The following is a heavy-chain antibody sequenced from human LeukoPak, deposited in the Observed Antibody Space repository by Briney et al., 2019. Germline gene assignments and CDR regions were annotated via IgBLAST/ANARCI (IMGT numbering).Heavy chain of an antibody. V-gene: IGHV3-53*01. J-gene: IGHJ4*02. Sequence: GGSLRLSCAASGFTVSSNYMSWVRQAPGKGLEWVSVISTSGTYYAESVKGRFTISRDNSKNTLYLQMSSLRAEDTAVYYCAKNINHLEWGQGTLVTVSS. CDR3: AKNINHLE. CDR2: ISTSGT. D-gene: IGHD1-14*01. CDR1: GFTVSSNY.